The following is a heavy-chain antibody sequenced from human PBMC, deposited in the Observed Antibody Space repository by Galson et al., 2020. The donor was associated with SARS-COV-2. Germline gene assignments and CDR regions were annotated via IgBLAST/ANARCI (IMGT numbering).Heavy chain of an antibody. Sequence: SEPLSLTCAVSGGSISGTRYYWSWIRQPAGKGLEWLGRIHSSGSTNYNPSLKSRVTISIDTSKNQFSLRLSSVTAADTAIYYCASGPVAGSGEWGQGTLVTVSS. CDR2: IHSSGST. D-gene: IGHD6-19*01. CDR3: ASGPVAGSGE. V-gene: IGHV4-61*02. J-gene: IGHJ4*02. CDR1: GGSISGTRYY.